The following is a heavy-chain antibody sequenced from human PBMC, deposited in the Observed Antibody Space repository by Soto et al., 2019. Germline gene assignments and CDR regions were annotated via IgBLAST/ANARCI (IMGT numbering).Heavy chain of an antibody. V-gene: IGHV3-7*03. CDR1: GFTFSSYW. J-gene: IGHJ4*02. Sequence: GGSLRLSCAASGFTFSSYWMSWVRQAPGKGLEWVANIKQDGSEKYYVDSVKCRFTISRDNAKNSLYLQMNSLRAEDTAVYYCARVRTYYDFWSNIFYFDYWGQGTLVTVSS. CDR2: IKQDGSEK. D-gene: IGHD3-3*01. CDR3: ARVRTYYDFWSNIFYFDY.